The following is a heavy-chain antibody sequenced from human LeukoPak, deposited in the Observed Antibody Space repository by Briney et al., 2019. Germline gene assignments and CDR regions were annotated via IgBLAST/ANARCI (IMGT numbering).Heavy chain of an antibody. Sequence: SETLSLTCAVSGGSFSGYFWSWIRQPPGKGLEWIGEINHSGSTNYNPSLKSRVTISVDTSKNQFSLRLRSVTAADTAVYYCARVRDSMFPWGQGTLVTVSS. CDR2: INHSGST. D-gene: IGHD3-10*02. V-gene: IGHV4-34*01. CDR3: ARVRDSMFP. CDR1: GGSFSGYF. J-gene: IGHJ5*02.